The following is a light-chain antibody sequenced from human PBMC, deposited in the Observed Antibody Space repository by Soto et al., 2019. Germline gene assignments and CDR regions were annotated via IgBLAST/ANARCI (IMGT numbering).Light chain of an antibody. CDR2: DVT. Sequence: QSALTQPPSASGSPGQLITISCTGTSSDVGGYIYVSWYQQHPGKAPKLMIYDVTSRPSGVSYRFSGSKSGNTASLTISGLQAEDEADYYCSSYTTSSSYVFGTGTKVTVL. CDR3: SSYTTSSSYV. J-gene: IGLJ1*01. CDR1: SSDVGGYIY. V-gene: IGLV2-14*01.